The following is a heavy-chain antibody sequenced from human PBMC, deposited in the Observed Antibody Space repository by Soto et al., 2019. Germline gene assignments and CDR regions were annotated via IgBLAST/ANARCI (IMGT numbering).Heavy chain of an antibody. CDR2: IYYSGST. CDR1: GGSISGYY. V-gene: IGHV4-59*01. Sequence: SETLSLTCTVSGGSISGYYWSWIRQPPGKGLEWIGYIYYSGSTNYNPSLKSRATISVDTSKNQVSLKLSSVTAADTAVYYCAREVSWSGYFDYWGQGTLVTVSS. CDR3: AREVSWSGYFDY. D-gene: IGHD3-3*01. J-gene: IGHJ4*02.